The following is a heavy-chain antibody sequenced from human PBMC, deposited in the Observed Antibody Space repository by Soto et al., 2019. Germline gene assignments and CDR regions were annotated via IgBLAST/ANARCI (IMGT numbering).Heavy chain of an antibody. CDR1: GGSISSYY. CDR3: ARSTTVPAWGWFDP. J-gene: IGHJ5*02. Sequence: QVQLQESGPGLVKPSETLSLTCTVSGGSISSYYWSWIRQPPGKGLEWLGYIYYSGRTNYNPSLKSRVTISVDESKNKLSLKLSSVTAADTAVYYCARSTTVPAWGWFDPWGQGTLVTVSS. CDR2: IYYSGRT. D-gene: IGHD4-17*01. V-gene: IGHV4-59*08.